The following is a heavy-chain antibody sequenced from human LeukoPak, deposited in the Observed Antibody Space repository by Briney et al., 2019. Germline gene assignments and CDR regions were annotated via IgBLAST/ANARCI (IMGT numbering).Heavy chain of an antibody. D-gene: IGHD3-3*01. V-gene: IGHV3-23*01. CDR3: ARVSTYYDFWSGYSHFDY. CDR2: ISDSDRST. Sequence: GGSLRLSCAASGFTFNNYGMSWVRQAPGKGLEWVSGISDSDRSTYYADSVKGRFTISRDNSKNMLYLQMTGLRAEDTAVYYCARVSTYYDFWSGYSHFDYWGQGTLVTVSS. CDR1: GFTFNNYG. J-gene: IGHJ4*02.